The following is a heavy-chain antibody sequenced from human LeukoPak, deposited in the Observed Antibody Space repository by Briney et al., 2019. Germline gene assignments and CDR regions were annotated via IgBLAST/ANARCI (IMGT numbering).Heavy chain of an antibody. D-gene: IGHD1-14*01. Sequence: PGGSLRLSCVASGFTFSIYSMNWVRQAPGKGLEWVSYISGSSSYIFYADSVKGRFTISRDNPRNSLYLQMNSLRAEDTDVYYCARDWVGTAHDAFDIWGQGTMVTVSS. J-gene: IGHJ3*02. CDR2: ISGSSSYI. CDR3: ARDWVGTAHDAFDI. CDR1: GFTFSIYS. V-gene: IGHV3-21*01.